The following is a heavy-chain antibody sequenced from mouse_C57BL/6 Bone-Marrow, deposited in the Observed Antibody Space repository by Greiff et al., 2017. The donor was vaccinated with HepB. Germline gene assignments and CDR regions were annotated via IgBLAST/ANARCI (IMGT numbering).Heavy chain of an antibody. V-gene: IGHV1-64*01. J-gene: IGHJ2*01. D-gene: IGHD1-1*01. Sequence: QVQLQQPGAELVKPGASVKLSCKASGYTFTSYWMHWVKQRPGQGLEWIGMIHPNSGSTNYNEKFKSKATLTVDKSSSTAYMQLSSLTSEDSAVYYCARCDYYGSSWYYFDYWGQGTTLTVSS. CDR3: ARCDYYGSSWYYFDY. CDR2: IHPNSGST. CDR1: GYTFTSYW.